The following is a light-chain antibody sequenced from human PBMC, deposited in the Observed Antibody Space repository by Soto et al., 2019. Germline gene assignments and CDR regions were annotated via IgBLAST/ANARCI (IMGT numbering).Light chain of an antibody. V-gene: IGLV2-8*01. Sequence: QSVLTRPPSASGSPGQSVTISCTGTSGDVGAYDYVSWYQQHPGKAPKLLIYEVTKRPLGVPDRFSGSKSGNAASLTVSGLQAEDEADYYCSSYAGSNYPYVFGTGTKLTVL. CDR3: SSYAGSNYPYV. CDR2: EVT. J-gene: IGLJ1*01. CDR1: SGDVGAYDY.